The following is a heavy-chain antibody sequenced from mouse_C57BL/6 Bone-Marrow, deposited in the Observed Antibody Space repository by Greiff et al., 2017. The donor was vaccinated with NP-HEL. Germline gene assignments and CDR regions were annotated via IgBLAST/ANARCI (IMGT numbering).Heavy chain of an antibody. CDR1: GYSITSGFY. CDR2: ISYDGSN. J-gene: IGHJ3*01. CDR3: ARENYDYDVRAY. V-gene: IGHV3-6*01. D-gene: IGHD2-4*01. Sequence: EVKLLESGPGLVKPSQSLSLTCSVTGYSITSGFYWYWIRQFPGNILEWMGYISYDGSNNYNPSLKNRIPITRDTSKNQFFLKLNSVTTEDTATYYCARENYDYDVRAYWGQGTLVTVSA.